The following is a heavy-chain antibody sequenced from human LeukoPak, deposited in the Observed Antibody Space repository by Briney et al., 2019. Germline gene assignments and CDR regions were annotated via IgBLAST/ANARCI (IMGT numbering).Heavy chain of an antibody. CDR2: VSGTGGSA. D-gene: IGHD4-17*01. Sequence: PGRSLRLSCAASGFNFRNYAMHWVRQTPGKGLEWVSAVSGTGGSADYADSVKGRFTISRDNSKNTLYLQMNSLRAEDTAVYYCAKMLYGDSYAFDFWGQGTMVTVSP. CDR3: AKMLYGDSYAFDF. V-gene: IGHV3-23*01. J-gene: IGHJ3*01. CDR1: GFNFRNYA.